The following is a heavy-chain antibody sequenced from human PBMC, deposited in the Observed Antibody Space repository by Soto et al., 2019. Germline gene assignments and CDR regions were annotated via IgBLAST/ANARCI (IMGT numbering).Heavy chain of an antibody. D-gene: IGHD6-6*01. CDR2: IIPNFGTA. Sequence: QVQLVQSGAEVKKPGSSVKVSCKASGGTFSSYAISWVRQAPGQGLEWMGGIIPNFGTANYAQKFQGRVTITADKSTSAAYMELSSLRSEDTAVYYCARAQYSSSPETLGRDYYGMDVWGQGTTVTVSS. CDR1: GGTFSSYA. J-gene: IGHJ6*02. V-gene: IGHV1-69*06. CDR3: ARAQYSSSPETLGRDYYGMDV.